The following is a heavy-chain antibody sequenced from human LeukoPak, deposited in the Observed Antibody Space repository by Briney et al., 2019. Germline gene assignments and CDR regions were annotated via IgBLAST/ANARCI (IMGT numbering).Heavy chain of an antibody. Sequence: ASVKVSCKASGYTFTSYAMHWVRQTPGQRLEWMGWINAGNGNTKYSQKFQGRVTITADESTSTAYMELSSLRSEDTAVYYCARGRSTEKDRPYDFWSGYYPNWGQGTLVTVSS. CDR2: INAGNGNT. CDR3: ARGRSTEKDRPYDFWSGYYPN. V-gene: IGHV1-3*01. D-gene: IGHD3-3*01. J-gene: IGHJ4*02. CDR1: GYTFTSYA.